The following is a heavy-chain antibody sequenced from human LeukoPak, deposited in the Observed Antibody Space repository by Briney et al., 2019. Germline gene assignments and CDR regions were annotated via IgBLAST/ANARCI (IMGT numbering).Heavy chain of an antibody. CDR3: ARHRDSSYWYFDL. V-gene: IGHV1-8*01. CDR2: MNPHSGHT. D-gene: IGHD3-22*01. J-gene: IGHJ2*01. Sequence: ASVKVSCKASGYTFTSHDINWVRQASGQGLEWMGWMNPHSGHTGYAQKFQGRVTMTRNTSINTAYMELNGLRSEDTAVYYCARHRDSSYWYFDLWGRGTLVTVSS. CDR1: GYTFTSHD.